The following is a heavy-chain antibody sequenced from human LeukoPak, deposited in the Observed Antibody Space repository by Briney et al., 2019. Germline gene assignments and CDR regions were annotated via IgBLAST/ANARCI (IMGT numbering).Heavy chain of an antibody. D-gene: IGHD6-6*01. CDR1: GGSISSYY. V-gene: IGHV4-59*01. CDR2: IYYSGST. CDR3: ARDKYSSSS. J-gene: IGHJ1*01. Sequence: PSETLSLTCTVSGGSISSYYWSWIRQPPGKGLEWIGYIYYSGSTNYNPSLKSRVTISVDTSKNQFSLKLSSVTAADTAVYYCARDKYSSSSWGQGTLVTVSS.